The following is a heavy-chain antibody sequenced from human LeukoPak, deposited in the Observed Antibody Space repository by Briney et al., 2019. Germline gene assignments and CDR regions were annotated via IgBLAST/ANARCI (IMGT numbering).Heavy chain of an antibody. CDR3: AKTPGDCTGGTCYSFDY. CDR2: ISGSGDNT. J-gene: IGHJ4*02. Sequence: GGSLRVSCAASGFTFYTYAMTWVRQAPGKGLEWVSSISGSGDNTYYADSMKGRFTVSRDNSKNTLYLQMNSLRAEDTAVYYCAKTPGDCTGGTCYSFDYWGQGSLVTVSS. V-gene: IGHV3-23*01. CDR1: GFTFYTYA. D-gene: IGHD2-15*01.